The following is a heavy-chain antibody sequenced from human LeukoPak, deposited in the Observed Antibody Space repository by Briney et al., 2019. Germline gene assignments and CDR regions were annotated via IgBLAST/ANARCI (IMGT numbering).Heavy chain of an antibody. CDR1: GYTFNTLD. CDR2: VNPYNDKT. D-gene: IGHD3-10*01. CDR3: ARGRRLRGVTSRPIYYYYYMDV. V-gene: IGHV1-8*03. J-gene: IGHJ6*03. Sequence: ASVKLSCKASGYTFNTLDINWVRQATGQGPEWMGWVNPYNDKTVYAPKFQGRVSISSNNSINTAYMEFSGLKSDDTAVYYCARGRRLRGVTSRPIYYYYYMDVWGGGTTATVSS.